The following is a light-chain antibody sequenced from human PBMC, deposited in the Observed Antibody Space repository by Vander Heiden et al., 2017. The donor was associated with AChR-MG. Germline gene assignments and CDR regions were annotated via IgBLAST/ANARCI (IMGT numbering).Light chain of an antibody. CDR2: AAS. CDR1: QSVNHY. V-gene: IGKV1-39*01. CDR3: QQSNSIPYT. J-gene: IGKJ2*01. Sequence: DIQMTQSPSSLSASVGDRVAITCRASQSVNHYLNWYQQKPGKAPNLLIYAASSLQSGVPSRFSGSGSGTDFTLTISRLQPEDFATYYCQQSNSIPYTFGQGTKLEIK.